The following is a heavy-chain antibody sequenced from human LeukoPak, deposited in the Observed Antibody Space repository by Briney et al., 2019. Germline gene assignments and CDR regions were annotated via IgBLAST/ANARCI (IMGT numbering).Heavy chain of an antibody. V-gene: IGHV3-33*01. J-gene: IGHJ4*02. D-gene: IGHD1-26*01. CDR3: ARDGGSYSFDY. Sequence: GGSLRLSCAASGFTFSSYGMHWVRQAPGKGLEWVAVIWYDGSNKYYADSVKGRFTISRDNSKNTLYLQMNSLRAEDTAVYYCARDGGSYSFDYWGQGTLVTVSS. CDR2: IWYDGSNK. CDR1: GFTFSSYG.